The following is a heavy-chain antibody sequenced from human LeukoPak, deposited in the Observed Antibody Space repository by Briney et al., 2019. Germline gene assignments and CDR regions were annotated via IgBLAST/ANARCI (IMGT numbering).Heavy chain of an antibody. V-gene: IGHV3-30*04. CDR2: ISYDGSNK. J-gene: IGHJ4*02. D-gene: IGHD5-24*01. Sequence: GRSLRLPCAASGFTFSSYAMHWVRQAPGKGLEWVAVISYDGSNKYYADSVKGRFTISRDNSKNTLYLQMNSLRAEDTAVYYCARGVKMATIDYWGQGTLVTVSS. CDR1: GFTFSSYA. CDR3: ARGVKMATIDY.